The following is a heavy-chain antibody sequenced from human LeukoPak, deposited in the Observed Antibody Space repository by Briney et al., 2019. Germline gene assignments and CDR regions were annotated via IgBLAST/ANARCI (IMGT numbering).Heavy chain of an antibody. CDR3: ARGEWDLRD. CDR1: GFMFADHG. D-gene: IGHD1-26*01. V-gene: IGHV3-20*04. CDR2: INWNGGST. J-gene: IGHJ4*02. Sequence: PGGSLRLPCAASGFMFADHGMTWVRQVPGKGLEWVSGINWNGGSTGYVDSVKGRFTISRDNAKNVLFLQMNNLRAEDTAFYYCARGEWDLRDWGQGTLVIVSS.